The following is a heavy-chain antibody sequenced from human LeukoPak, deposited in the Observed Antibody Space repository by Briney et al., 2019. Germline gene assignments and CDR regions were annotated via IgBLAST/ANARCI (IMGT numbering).Heavy chain of an antibody. V-gene: IGHV4-39*02. J-gene: IGHJ4*02. Sequence: SETLSLTCTVSGGSISSSSYYWGWIRQPPGKGLEWIGSIYYSGNTYYNPSLKSRVTISVDTSKNQFSLKLSSVTAADTAVYYCARDSSGYFTLDYWGQGTLVTVSS. CDR2: IYYSGNT. D-gene: IGHD3-22*01. CDR1: GGSISSSSYY. CDR3: ARDSSGYFTLDY.